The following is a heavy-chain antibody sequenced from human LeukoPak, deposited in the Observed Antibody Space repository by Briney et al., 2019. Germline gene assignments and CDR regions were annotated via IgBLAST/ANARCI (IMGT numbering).Heavy chain of an antibody. CDR3: ARQPLVVPAAMFWLAFGAFDI. Sequence: SETLSLTCTVSGGSISSSTYYWGWIRQPPGKGLEWVGTIYYSGTNSGSTYYNPSLKSRVTISIDTSKNQFSLKLSSVTAADTAVYYCARQPLVVPAAMFWLAFGAFDIWGQGTMVTVSS. V-gene: IGHV4-39*01. CDR1: GGSISSSTYY. J-gene: IGHJ3*02. CDR2: IYYSGTNSGST. D-gene: IGHD2-2*01.